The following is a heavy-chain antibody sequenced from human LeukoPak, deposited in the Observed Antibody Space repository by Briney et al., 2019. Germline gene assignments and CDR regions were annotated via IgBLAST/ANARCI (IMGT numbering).Heavy chain of an antibody. V-gene: IGHV3-7*01. CDR1: GFTFSSYW. D-gene: IGHD6-19*01. J-gene: IGHJ4*02. Sequence: GGSLRLSCAASGFTFSSYWMSWVRQAPGKGLEWVANIKQDGSEKYYVDSVKGRFTISRDNAKNSLYLQMNSLRAEDTAVYYCAREPSRRGSSGCFDYWGQGTLVTVSS. CDR2: IKQDGSEK. CDR3: AREPSRRGSSGCFDY.